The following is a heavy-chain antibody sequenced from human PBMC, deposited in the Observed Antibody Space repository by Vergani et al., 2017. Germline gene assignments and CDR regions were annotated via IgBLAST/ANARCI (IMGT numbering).Heavy chain of an antibody. CDR3: AKDAGGGLDY. Sequence: QVQLVESGGGVVQPGRSLRLSCAASGFTFSTYGMHWVRQGPGKGLEWVAVIWYDGSNKDYADSVKGRFTISRDNSNNTLYLQMNSLRAEDTAVYYCAKDAGGGLDYWGQGTLVTVSS. CDR2: IWYDGSNK. D-gene: IGHD3-10*01. J-gene: IGHJ4*02. V-gene: IGHV3-33*06. CDR1: GFTFSTYG.